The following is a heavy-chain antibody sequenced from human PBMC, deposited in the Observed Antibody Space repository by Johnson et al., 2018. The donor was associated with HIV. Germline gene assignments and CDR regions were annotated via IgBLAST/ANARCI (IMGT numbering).Heavy chain of an antibody. CDR1: AFTFSSYG. Sequence: VQLVESGGGLVQPGGSLRLSCGASAFTFSSYGMHWVRQAPGKGLEWVAFIRYDGSNKYYADSVKGRCTISRDNSKNNLDLQMNSLRAEDTSVYYFARDSDISFGVAGAFDIWGQGTMVTVSA. J-gene: IGHJ3*02. CDR2: IRYDGSNK. D-gene: IGHD3-3*01. CDR3: ARDSDISFGVAGAFDI. V-gene: IGHV3-30*02.